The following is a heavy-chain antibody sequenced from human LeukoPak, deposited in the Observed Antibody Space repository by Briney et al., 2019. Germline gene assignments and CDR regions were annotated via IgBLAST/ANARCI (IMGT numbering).Heavy chain of an antibody. CDR3: AKDRTTVTTYYYYYYYGMDV. D-gene: IGHD4-17*01. CDR1: GFTFSSYG. Sequence: GGSLGLSCAASGFTFSSYGMHWVRQAPGKGLEWVAVISYDGSNKYYADSVKGRFTISRDNSKNTLYLQMNSLRAEDTAVYYCAKDRTTVTTYYYYYYYGMDVWGQGTTVTVSS. CDR2: ISYDGSNK. J-gene: IGHJ6*02. V-gene: IGHV3-30*18.